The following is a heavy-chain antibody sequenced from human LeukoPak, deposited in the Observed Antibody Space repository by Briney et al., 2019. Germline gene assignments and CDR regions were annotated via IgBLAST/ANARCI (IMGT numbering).Heavy chain of an antibody. J-gene: IGHJ4*02. V-gene: IGHV3-23*01. CDR3: AKNVLVKRYIDY. CDR2: ISGSGRTT. Sequence: AGGSLRLSCAASGFTFSNHAMSWARQTPGKGLQWVSVISGSGRTTEYADSVKGRFTISRDNSKNTLSLQMNSLRVEDTAIYYCAKNVLVKRYIDYWGQGTLVTVSS. D-gene: IGHD3-9*01. CDR1: GFTFSNHA.